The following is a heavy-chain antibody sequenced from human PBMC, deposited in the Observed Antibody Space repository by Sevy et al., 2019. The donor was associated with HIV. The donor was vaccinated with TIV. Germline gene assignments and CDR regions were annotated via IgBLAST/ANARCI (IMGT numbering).Heavy chain of an antibody. CDR2: ISSSSNYI. J-gene: IGHJ6*02. Sequence: GGSLRLSCAASGFTFSTYSMNWVRQAPGKGLEWVSSISSSSNYINYADSVKGRFTISRDNAKNSLYLQMNSLRAEDTALYYCARDGARITMVQGVMAYYHGMDVWGQGTTVTVSS. CDR3: ARDGARITMVQGVMAYYHGMDV. D-gene: IGHD3-10*01. CDR1: GFTFSTYS. V-gene: IGHV3-21*01.